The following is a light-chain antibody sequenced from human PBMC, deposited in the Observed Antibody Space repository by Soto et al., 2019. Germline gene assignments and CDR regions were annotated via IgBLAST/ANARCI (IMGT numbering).Light chain of an antibody. Sequence: EILMPQSPATLSVSPGDSATLSCRASRSVDTDLAWYQQKPGKAPRLLIYDASSRPTDIPARFSGSGSGTDFTLTISSLEPEDFALYYCQQRSNWPITFGQGTRLEIK. CDR2: DAS. V-gene: IGKV3-11*01. CDR3: QQRSNWPIT. CDR1: RSVDTD. J-gene: IGKJ5*01.